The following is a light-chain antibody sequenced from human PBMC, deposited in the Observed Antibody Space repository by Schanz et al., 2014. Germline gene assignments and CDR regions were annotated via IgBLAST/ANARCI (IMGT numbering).Light chain of an antibody. CDR2: DSS. V-gene: IGKV3-15*01. J-gene: IGKJ2*01. Sequence: EIVLTQSPGTLSLSPGERATLSCRASQSVSSNYLAWYQQKPGQAPRLLIYDSSNRATGVPASFSGSGSGTEFTLTITSLQSEDFAVYYCQQYIDWPRTFGQGTKLEI. CDR1: QSVSSN. CDR3: QQYIDWPRT.